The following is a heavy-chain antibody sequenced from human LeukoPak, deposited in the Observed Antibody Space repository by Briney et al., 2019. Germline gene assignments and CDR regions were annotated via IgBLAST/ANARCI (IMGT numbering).Heavy chain of an antibody. D-gene: IGHD3-16*01. CDR2: INSDGSDT. CDR3: ARELWPGDY. CDR1: GFTFNSYW. J-gene: IGHJ4*02. Sequence: GGSLRLSCAASGFTFNSYWFHWVRQAPGKGLVWVSRINSDGSDTIYADSVKGRFTISRDNAKSTVYLQMNSLRVEDTAAYYCARELWPGDYWGQGTLVTVSS. V-gene: IGHV3-74*01.